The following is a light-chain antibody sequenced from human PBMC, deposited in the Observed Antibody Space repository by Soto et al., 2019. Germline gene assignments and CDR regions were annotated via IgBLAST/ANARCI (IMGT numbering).Light chain of an antibody. CDR3: QSYDTSLSGSV. CDR1: SSNIGANFD. Sequence: QSALTQPPSVSGAPGQRITISCTGSSSNIGANFDVHWYQHLPGTAPKLLIYGNNNRPSGVPDRFSGSRSATSASLAITGLQAEDEADYYCQSYDTSLSGSVFGGGTKVTVL. CDR2: GNN. J-gene: IGLJ2*01. V-gene: IGLV1-40*01.